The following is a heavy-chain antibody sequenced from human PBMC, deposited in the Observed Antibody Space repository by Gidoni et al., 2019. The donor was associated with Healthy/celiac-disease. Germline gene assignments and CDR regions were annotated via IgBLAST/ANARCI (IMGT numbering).Heavy chain of an antibody. D-gene: IGHD5-18*01. CDR2: IIPILGIA. J-gene: IGHJ3*02. Sequence: QVQLVQSGAEVKKPGSSVKVSCKASGGTFSSYTISWVRQAPGQGLEWMGRIIPILGIANYAQKFQGRVTITADKSTSTAYMELSSLRSEDTAVYYCAREKQGYTDNLAFDIWGQGTMVTVSS. CDR1: GGTFSSYT. CDR3: AREKQGYTDNLAFDI. V-gene: IGHV1-69*08.